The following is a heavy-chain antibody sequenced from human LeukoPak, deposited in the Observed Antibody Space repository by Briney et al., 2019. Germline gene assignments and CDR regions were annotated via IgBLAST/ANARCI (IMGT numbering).Heavy chain of an antibody. D-gene: IGHD6-19*01. J-gene: IGHJ3*02. Sequence: GGSLRLSCAASGFTFSSYSMNWVRQAPGKGPEWVSSISSSSSYIYYADSVKGRFTISRDNAKNSLYLQMNSLRAEDTAVYYCARIAVAGRGNDAFDIWGQGTMVTVSS. CDR1: GFTFSSYS. CDR2: ISSSSSYI. CDR3: ARIAVAGRGNDAFDI. V-gene: IGHV3-21*01.